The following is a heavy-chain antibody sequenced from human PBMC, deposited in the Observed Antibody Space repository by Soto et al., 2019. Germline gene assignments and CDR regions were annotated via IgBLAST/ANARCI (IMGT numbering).Heavy chain of an antibody. V-gene: IGHV3-30-3*01. CDR2: ISYDGSNK. CDR1: GFTFSSYA. D-gene: IGHD5-18*01. Sequence: GGSLRLSCAASGFTFSSYAMHWVRQAPGKGLEWVAVISYDGSNKYYADSVKGRFTISRDNSKNTLYLQMNSLRAEDTAVYYCARTRRGYSDYYGMDVWGQGTTVTVSS. J-gene: IGHJ6*02. CDR3: ARTRRGYSDYYGMDV.